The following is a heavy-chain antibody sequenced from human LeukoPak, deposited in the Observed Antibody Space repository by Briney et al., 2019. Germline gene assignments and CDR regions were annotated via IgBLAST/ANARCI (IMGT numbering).Heavy chain of an antibody. J-gene: IGHJ6*04. CDR3: ARDHKKRSSGWGYYYYYGMDV. CDR2: ISAYNGNT. Sequence: GASVKVSCKASGYTFTSYGISWVRQAPGQGLERMGWISAYNGNTNYAQKLQGRVTMTTDTSTSTAYMELRSLRSDDTAVYYCARDHKKRSSGWGYYYYYGMDVWGKGTTVTVSS. CDR1: GYTFTSYG. V-gene: IGHV1-18*04. D-gene: IGHD6-19*01.